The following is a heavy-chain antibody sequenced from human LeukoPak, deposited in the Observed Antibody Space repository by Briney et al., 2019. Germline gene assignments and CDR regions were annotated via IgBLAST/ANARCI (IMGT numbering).Heavy chain of an antibody. CDR3: AKGGKYDILTGFPRSRLLGDY. J-gene: IGHJ4*02. V-gene: IGHV3-23*01. Sequence: GGSLRLSCAASGFTFSSYAMYWVRQAPGKGLEWVLGVSDSGDGTHYADSVKGRFTISGDNSKNTLYLQMNNLRAEDTAVYYCAKGGKYDILTGFPRSRLLGDYWGQGTLVTVSS. D-gene: IGHD3-9*01. CDR1: GFTFSSYA. CDR2: VSDSGDGT.